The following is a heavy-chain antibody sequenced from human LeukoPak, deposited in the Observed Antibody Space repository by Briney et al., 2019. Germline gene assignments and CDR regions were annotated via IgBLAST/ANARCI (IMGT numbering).Heavy chain of an antibody. CDR3: ARGPRGFDP. V-gene: IGHV3-53*01. CDR2: IYSGGST. J-gene: IGHJ5*02. CDR1: GVTFSSSW. Sequence: GGSLRLSCAASGVTFSSSWMSWVRQAPAKGLEWISVIYSGGSTYSADSVKGRFTVSRDNSKNTLYLQMNSLRVDDTAVYYCARGPRGFDPWGQGTLVTVSS.